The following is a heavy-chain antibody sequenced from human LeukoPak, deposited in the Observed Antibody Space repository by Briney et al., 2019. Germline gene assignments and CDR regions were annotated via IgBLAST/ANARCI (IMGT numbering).Heavy chain of an antibody. J-gene: IGHJ4*02. CDR3: ASRYFCSSTSCYTFDY. V-gene: IGHV4-39*07. Sequence: PSETLSLTCTVSGGSISSSRYYWGWIRQPPGKGLGWIGSMYYSGSTYYNPSLKSRVTISVDTSKNQFSLKLNSVTAADTAVYYCASRYFCSSTSCYTFDYWGQGTLVTVSS. CDR2: MYYSGST. D-gene: IGHD2-2*02. CDR1: GGSISSSRYY.